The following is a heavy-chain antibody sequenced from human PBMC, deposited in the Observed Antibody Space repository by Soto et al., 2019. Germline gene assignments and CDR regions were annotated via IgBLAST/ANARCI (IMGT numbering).Heavy chain of an antibody. V-gene: IGHV4-59*01. D-gene: IGHD2-2*01. CDR1: GGSISSYY. CDR2: IYYSGST. Sequence: SETLSLTCTFSGGSISSYYWSLLRQPPGKGLEWIGYIYYSGSTNYNPSLKSRVTISVDTSKNQFSLKLSSVTAADTAVYYCARLRMGPAARRGWFDPWGQGTLVTVSS. CDR3: ARLRMGPAARRGWFDP. J-gene: IGHJ5*02.